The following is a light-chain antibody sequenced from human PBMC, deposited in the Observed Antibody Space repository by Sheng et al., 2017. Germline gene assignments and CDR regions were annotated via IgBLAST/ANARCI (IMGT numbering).Light chain of an antibody. CDR3: QQYGSSPGYT. CDR2: GAS. CDR1: QSVNSNY. J-gene: IGKJ2*01. Sequence: EIVLTQAPGTLSLSPGERATLSCRASQSVNSNYLAWYQQKPGQAPSLLIYGASSRATGIPDRFRGSGSGTDFTLTISRLEPEDFAVYYCQQYGSSPGYTFGQGTKLEI. V-gene: IGKV3-20*01.